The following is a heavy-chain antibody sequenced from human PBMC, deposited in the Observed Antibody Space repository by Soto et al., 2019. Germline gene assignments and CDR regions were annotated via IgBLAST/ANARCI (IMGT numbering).Heavy chain of an antibody. V-gene: IGHV3-30-3*01. CDR1: GFTFSSYA. CDR2: ISYDGSNK. D-gene: IGHD3-3*01. Sequence: QVQLVESGGGVVQPGRSLRLSCAASGFTFSSYAMHWVRQAPGKGLEWVAVISYDGSNKYYADSVKGRFTISRDNSKNTMYLQMNSLRTEDTAVYYCARDGSLDFWIGYYFNWFDPWGQGTLVTVSS. J-gene: IGHJ5*02. CDR3: ARDGSLDFWIGYYFNWFDP.